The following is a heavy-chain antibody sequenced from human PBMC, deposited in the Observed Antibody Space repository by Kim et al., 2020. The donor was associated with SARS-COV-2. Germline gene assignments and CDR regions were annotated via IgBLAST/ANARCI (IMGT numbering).Heavy chain of an antibody. V-gene: IGHV4-39*01. CDR3: ARPGRAYSSGQGGMDV. CDR2: IYYSGST. J-gene: IGHJ6*02. CDR1: GGSISSSSYY. Sequence: SETLSLTCTVSGGSISSSSYYWGWIRQPPGKGLEWIGSIYYSGSTYYNPSLKSRVTISVDTSKNQFSLKLSSVTAADTAVYYCARPGRAYSSGQGGMDVWGQGTTVTVSS. D-gene: IGHD6-19*01.